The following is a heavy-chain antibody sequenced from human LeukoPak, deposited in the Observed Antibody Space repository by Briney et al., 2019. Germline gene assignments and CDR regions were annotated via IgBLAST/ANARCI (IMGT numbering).Heavy chain of an antibody. D-gene: IGHD3-22*01. CDR3: ARDGDSSGYPASSSSRLDP. Sequence: ASVTVSFKASGYTFTVQHMHWVRQAPGQGLEWMGWINPNSGGTKYSQKFQGRVTMTRDTSISTAYMELTSLRSDDTAVYYCARDGDSSGYPASSSSRLDPWGQGTLVTVSS. J-gene: IGHJ5*02. V-gene: IGHV1-2*02. CDR1: GYTFTVQH. CDR2: INPNSGGT.